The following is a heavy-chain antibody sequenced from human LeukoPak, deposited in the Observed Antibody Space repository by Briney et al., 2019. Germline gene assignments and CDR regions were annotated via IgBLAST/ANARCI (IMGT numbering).Heavy chain of an antibody. J-gene: IGHJ4*02. CDR1: GFTFSSYD. Sequence: GGNLRLSCAASGFTFSSYDMSWVRRAPGKGLEWFSTVNGGGTNTYQEDSGKGRFTMARDNSKTTLYLHMDSLRAEDTALYYCAKDLRCTGGSSKSFESWGQGTLVPLS. CDR3: AKDLRCTGGSSKSFES. D-gene: IGHD2-8*02. V-gene: IGHV3-23*01. CDR2: VNGGGTNT.